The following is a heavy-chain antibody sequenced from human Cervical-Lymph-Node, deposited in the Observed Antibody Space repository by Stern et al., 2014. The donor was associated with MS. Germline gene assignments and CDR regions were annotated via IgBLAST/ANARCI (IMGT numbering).Heavy chain of an antibody. D-gene: IGHD1-26*01. CDR3: ARGGRGGATPDY. Sequence: EVQLVESGGDLVQPGGSLRLSCAASGLTFTSYWMHWVRQAPGKGLVLVSYIDGDGYGAKYAASVQGRITIFKDNAQTTVSTERNSLRAEDTAVYYCARGGRGGATPDYWGQGTLVTVSS. CDR1: GLTFTSYW. CDR2: IDGDGYGA. J-gene: IGHJ4*02. V-gene: IGHV3-74*03.